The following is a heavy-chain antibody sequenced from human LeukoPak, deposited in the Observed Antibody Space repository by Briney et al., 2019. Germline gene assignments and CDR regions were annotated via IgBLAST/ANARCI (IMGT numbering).Heavy chain of an antibody. CDR2: INPNSGGT. CDR1: GYTFTGYY. J-gene: IGHJ4*02. D-gene: IGHD3-22*01. CDR3: ARDLKSRRGPRVLYDSSGYSDY. V-gene: IGHV1-2*02. Sequence: GASVKVSCKASGYTFTGYYMHWVRQAPGQGLEWMGWINPNSGGTNYAQKFQGRVTMTRDTSISTAYMELSRLRSDDTAVYYCARDLKSRRGPRVLYDSSGYSDYWGQGTLVTVSS.